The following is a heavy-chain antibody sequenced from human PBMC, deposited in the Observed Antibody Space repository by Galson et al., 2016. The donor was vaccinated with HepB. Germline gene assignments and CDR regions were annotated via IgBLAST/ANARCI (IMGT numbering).Heavy chain of an antibody. D-gene: IGHD6-13*01. V-gene: IGHV3-53*01. J-gene: IGHJ5*01. Sequence: WVRQAPGKGLEWVAIIYSGGATYYAESVKGRFTISRDNPKNTLYLQMDGLRVEDTAVYYCARDPGRIAAAGHLDSWGQGTLVTVSS. CDR2: IYSGGAT. CDR3: ARDPGRIAAAGHLDS.